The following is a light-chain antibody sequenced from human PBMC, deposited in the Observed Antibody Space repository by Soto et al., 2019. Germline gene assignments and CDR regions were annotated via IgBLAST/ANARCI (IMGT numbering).Light chain of an antibody. J-gene: IGLJ2*01. CDR3: SSTTRTYFVIV. V-gene: IGLV2-18*02. Sequence: QSALTQPPSVSGSPGQSVTISCTGTSSDIGHENRVSWYQQSPGTAPRLMIYEVNNRPSGVPDRFSGSKSGNTASLTISGLQPEDEADYYCSSTTRTYFVIVFGGGTKLTVL. CDR2: EVN. CDR1: SSDIGHENR.